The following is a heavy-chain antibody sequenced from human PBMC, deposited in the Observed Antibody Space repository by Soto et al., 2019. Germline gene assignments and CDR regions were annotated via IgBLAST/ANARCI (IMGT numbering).Heavy chain of an antibody. CDR3: ARANDRPQLGGNYYYILDV. CDR1: GGTFRNSA. J-gene: IGHJ6*02. V-gene: IGHV1-69*12. Sequence: QGQLEQSGAEEKKPGSSVKVSCKASGGTFRNSAISWVRQAPGQGLEWMGGIMPIFRTPDYAQKFQGRVTITADESTSTAYMELSGLRSDDTAVYYCARANDRPQLGGNYYYILDVWGQGTTVTVSS. D-gene: IGHD1-1*01. CDR2: IMPIFRTP.